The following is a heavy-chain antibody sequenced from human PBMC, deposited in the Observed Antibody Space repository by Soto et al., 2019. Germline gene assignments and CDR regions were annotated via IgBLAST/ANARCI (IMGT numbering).Heavy chain of an antibody. CDR2: IYYSGST. J-gene: IGHJ6*02. V-gene: IGHV4-39*01. Sequence: SETLSLTCTVSGGSISSSSYYWGWIRQPLGKALEWIGSIYYSGSTYYNPSLKSRVTISVDTSKNQFSLKLSSVTAADTAVYYCARLRRCPNGVCYVYYYYGMDVWGQGTTVTVSS. D-gene: IGHD2-8*01. CDR3: ARLRRCPNGVCYVYYYYGMDV. CDR1: GGSISSSSYY.